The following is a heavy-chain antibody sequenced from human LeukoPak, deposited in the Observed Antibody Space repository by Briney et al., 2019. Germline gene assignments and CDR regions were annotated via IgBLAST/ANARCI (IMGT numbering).Heavy chain of an antibody. CDR1: GGTFSSHA. J-gene: IGHJ4*02. D-gene: IGHD3-9*01. V-gene: IGHV1-69*01. Sequence: ASVKVSCKASGGTFSSHAISWVRQAPGQGLEWMGGIIPIFGTANYAQKFQGRVTITADESTSTAYMELSSLRSEDTAVYYCARSGGIDWLNTFRWWGQGTLVTVSS. CDR3: ARSGGIDWLNTFRW. CDR2: IIPIFGTA.